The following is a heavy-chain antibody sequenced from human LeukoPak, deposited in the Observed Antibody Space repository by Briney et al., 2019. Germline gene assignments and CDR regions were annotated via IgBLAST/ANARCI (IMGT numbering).Heavy chain of an antibody. CDR1: GFTFSSYA. V-gene: IGHV3-23*01. Sequence: GGSLRLSCAASGFTFSSYAMSWVRQAPGKGLEWVSAISGSAGSTYYADSVKGRFTISRDNSKNTLYLQMNSLRGEDTAVYYCARDGYSGSYYRLYYFFMDVWGKGTTVTVSS. CDR2: ISGSAGST. D-gene: IGHD1-26*01. CDR3: ARDGYSGSYYRLYYFFMDV. J-gene: IGHJ6*03.